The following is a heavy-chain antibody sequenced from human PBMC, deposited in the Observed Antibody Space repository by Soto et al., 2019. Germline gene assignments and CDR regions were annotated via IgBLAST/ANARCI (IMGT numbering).Heavy chain of an antibody. D-gene: IGHD2-21*01. CDR1: GGSISRGDYY. CDR3: ARDLVIKVPPGIPRSGYHCDVPSV. V-gene: IGHV4-30-4*08. Sequence: SETLSLTCTVSGGSISRGDYYWSWFRQPPGKGLEWIGYIYYSGSTYYNPSLKSRVTISVDTSKNQFSLKLSSVTAADTAVYYCARDLVIKVPPGIPRSGYHCDVPSVWGQGTTV. CDR2: IYYSGST. J-gene: IGHJ6*02.